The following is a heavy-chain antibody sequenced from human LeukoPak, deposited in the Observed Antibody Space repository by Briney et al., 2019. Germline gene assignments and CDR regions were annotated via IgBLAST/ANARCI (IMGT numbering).Heavy chain of an antibody. CDR1: GYTFTGYY. J-gene: IGHJ4*02. V-gene: IGHV1-2*02. CDR3: ATGLVEYYGSGSYYN. Sequence: ASVKVSCKASGYTFTGYYMHWVRQAPGQGLEWMGWINPNSGGTNYAQKFQGRVTMTEDTSTDTAYMELSSLRSEDTAVYYCATGLVEYYGSGSYYNWGQGTLVTVSS. CDR2: INPNSGGT. D-gene: IGHD3-10*01.